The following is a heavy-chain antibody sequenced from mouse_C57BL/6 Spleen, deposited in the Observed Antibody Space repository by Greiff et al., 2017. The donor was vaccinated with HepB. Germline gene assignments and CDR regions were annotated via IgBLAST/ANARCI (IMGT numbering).Heavy chain of an antibody. CDR2: IDPSDSYT. CDR3: AREDGNYVDY. J-gene: IGHJ2*01. Sequence: QVQLQQSGAELVKPGASVKLSCKASGYTFTSYWMQWVKQRPGQGLEWIGEIDPSDSYTNYNQKFKGKATLTVDTSSSTAYMQLSSLTSEDSAVYYCAREDGNYVDYWGQGTTLTVSS. D-gene: IGHD2-1*01. V-gene: IGHV1-50*01. CDR1: GYTFTSYW.